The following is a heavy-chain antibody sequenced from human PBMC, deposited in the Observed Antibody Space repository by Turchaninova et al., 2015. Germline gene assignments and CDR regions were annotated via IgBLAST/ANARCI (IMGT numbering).Heavy chain of an antibody. CDR1: VALIKISSKY. D-gene: IGHD6-19*01. V-gene: IGHV4-39*02. J-gene: IGHJ4*02. CDR2: IYDRGGT. CDR3: ARLDTDSSGWRGLYYFDY. Sequence: QLQLPESGPGLVKPSEPLLLTVPALVALIKISSKYWGWIHQRPGKGLDWIGSIYDRGGTFYNPTLKSQVTKSVDTSKNHFSLKLSSVTAADTAVYYCARLDTDSSGWRGLYYFDYWGQGTLVTVSS.